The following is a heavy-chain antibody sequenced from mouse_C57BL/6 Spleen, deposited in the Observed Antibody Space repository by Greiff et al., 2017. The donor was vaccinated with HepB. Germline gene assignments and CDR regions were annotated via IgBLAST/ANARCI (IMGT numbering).Heavy chain of an antibody. D-gene: IGHD2-1*01. CDR3: ARGDRSTYYAMDY. J-gene: IGHJ4*01. Sequence: QVQLKQPGAELVKPGASVKLSCKASGYTFTSYWMHWVKQRPGQGLEWIGMIHPNSGSTNYNEKFKSKATLTVDKSSSTAYMQLSSLTSEDSAVYYCARGDRSTYYAMDYWGQGTSVTVSS. CDR1: GYTFTSYW. CDR2: IHPNSGST. V-gene: IGHV1-64*01.